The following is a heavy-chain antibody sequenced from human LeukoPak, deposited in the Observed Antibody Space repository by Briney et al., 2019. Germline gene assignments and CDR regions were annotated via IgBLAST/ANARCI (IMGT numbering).Heavy chain of an antibody. V-gene: IGHV4-4*02. Sequence: PSGTLSLTCAVSGGSISSDNWWSWVRQPPGQGLEWIGEIFHSGSTNYNPSLKSRVTISLDKSKNQFSLKLSSVTAADTAVYYCARGVLERPTDYWGQGTLVTVSS. CDR1: GGSISSDNW. CDR3: ARGVLERPTDY. CDR2: IFHSGST. J-gene: IGHJ4*02.